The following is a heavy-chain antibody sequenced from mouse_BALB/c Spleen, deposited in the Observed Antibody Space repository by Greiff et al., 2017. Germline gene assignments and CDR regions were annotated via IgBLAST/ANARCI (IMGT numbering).Heavy chain of an antibody. Sequence: EVQLVESGGGLVKPGGSLKLSCAASGFTFSSYAMSWVRQTPEKRLEWVASISSGGSTYYPDSVKGRFTISRDNARNILYLQMSSLRSEDTAMYYCAREDGYAWFAYWGQGTLVTVSA. D-gene: IGHD1-2*01. J-gene: IGHJ3*01. V-gene: IGHV5-6-5*01. CDR3: AREDGYAWFAY. CDR2: ISSGGST. CDR1: GFTFSSYA.